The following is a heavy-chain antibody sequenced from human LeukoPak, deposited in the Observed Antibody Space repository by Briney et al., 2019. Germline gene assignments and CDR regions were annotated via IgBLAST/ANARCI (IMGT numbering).Heavy chain of an antibody. CDR3: ARGRRQKPFGY. Sequence: PSETLSLTCAVYGGSFSGYYWSWIRQPPGKGLEWIGEINHSGSTNYNPSLKSRVTISVDTSENQFSLKLSSVTAADTAVYYCARGRRQKPFGYWGQGTLVTVSS. J-gene: IGHJ4*02. V-gene: IGHV4-34*01. CDR2: INHSGST. CDR1: GGSFSGYY.